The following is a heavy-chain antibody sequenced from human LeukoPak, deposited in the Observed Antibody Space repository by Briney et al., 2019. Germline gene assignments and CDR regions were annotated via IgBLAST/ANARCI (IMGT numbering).Heavy chain of an antibody. J-gene: IGHJ4*02. CDR1: GFIFRDYT. V-gene: IGHV3-21*05. CDR2: IRSSGDDI. CDR3: AREWRGAVAGRFDY. Sequence: PGGSLRLSCAASGFIFRDYTMTWVRQAPGKGLEWVSHIRSSGDDIRYADSVKGRFTISRDNAKNTLYLQMNSLRAEDTAVYYCAREWRGAVAGRFDYWGQGTLVTVSS. D-gene: IGHD6-19*01.